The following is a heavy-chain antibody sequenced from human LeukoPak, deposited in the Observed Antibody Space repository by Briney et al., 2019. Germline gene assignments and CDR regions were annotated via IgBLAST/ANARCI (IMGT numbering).Heavy chain of an antibody. V-gene: IGHV1-18*01. CDR2: ISAYNGNT. D-gene: IGHD3-3*01. J-gene: IGHJ6*02. Sequence: ASVKVSCKASGYTFTSYGISWVRQAPGQGLEWMGWISAYNGNTNYAQKLQGRVTMTTDTSTSTAYMELRSLRSDDTAVYYCARRFLEWLLTPSYYYYGMDVWGQGTTVTVSS. CDR3: ARRFLEWLLTPSYYYYGMDV. CDR1: GYTFTSYG.